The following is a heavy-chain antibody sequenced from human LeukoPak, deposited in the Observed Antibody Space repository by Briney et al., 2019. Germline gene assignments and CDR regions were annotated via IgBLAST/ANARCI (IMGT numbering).Heavy chain of an antibody. CDR1: GFTVTSNY. CDR3: ARGPTRSGSYFWGYLDY. D-gene: IGHD3-10*01. V-gene: IGHV3-53*01. CDR2: IYSGGST. Sequence: VGSLRLSCAASGFTVTSNYMSSVRQAPGEGLERVSVIYSGGSTYYADSVKGRFTISRDNSKNTLYLQMNSLRAEDTAVYYCARGPTRSGSYFWGYLDYWGQGTLVTVSS. J-gene: IGHJ4*02.